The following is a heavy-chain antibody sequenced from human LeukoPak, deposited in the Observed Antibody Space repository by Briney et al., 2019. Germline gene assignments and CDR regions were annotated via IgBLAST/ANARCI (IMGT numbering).Heavy chain of an antibody. CDR3: ARDLVGSGYFDY. D-gene: IGHD6-19*01. V-gene: IGHV3-30*02. CDR2: IRYDGSNK. CDR1: GFTFSSYG. Sequence: PGGSLRLSCAASGFTFSSYGMHWVRQAPGKGLEWVAFIRYDGSNKYYADSVKGRFTISRDNAKNSLYLQMNSLRAEDTAVYYCARDLVGSGYFDYWGQGTLVTVSS. J-gene: IGHJ4*02.